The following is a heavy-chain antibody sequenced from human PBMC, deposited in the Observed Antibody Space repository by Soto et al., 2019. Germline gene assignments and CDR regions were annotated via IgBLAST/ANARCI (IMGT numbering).Heavy chain of an antibody. CDR1: GGSISSSGYF. Sequence: SETLSLTCTVSGGSISSSGYFWGWIRQHPGKGLEWIGYIFYSGTTYYNPSLKSRVTISVDTSKNQFSLKLSSVTAADTAVYYCARSVDPWGQGTLVTVSS. CDR2: IFYSGTT. J-gene: IGHJ5*02. CDR3: ARSVDP. V-gene: IGHV4-31*03.